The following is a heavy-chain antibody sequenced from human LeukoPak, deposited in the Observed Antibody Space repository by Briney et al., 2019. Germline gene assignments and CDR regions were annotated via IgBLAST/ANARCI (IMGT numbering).Heavy chain of an antibody. J-gene: IGHJ6*03. CDR3: ARGLDDYGNRYYYMDV. V-gene: IGHV1-2*02. D-gene: IGHD4-17*01. CDR1: GYTFTDYY. CDR2: VNPNSGDT. Sequence: ASVKVSCKASGYTFTDYYIHWVRQAPGQGLEWMGWVNPNSGDTNYAQKFQGRVTMTRNTSISTAYMELNRLRSDDTAVYYCARGLDDYGNRYYYMDVWGKGTTVTISS.